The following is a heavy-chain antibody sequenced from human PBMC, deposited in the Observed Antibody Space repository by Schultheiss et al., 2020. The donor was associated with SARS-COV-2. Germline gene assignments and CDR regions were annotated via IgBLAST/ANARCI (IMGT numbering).Heavy chain of an antibody. CDR2: IIPIFGTA. CDR3: ARAPGNWLPTLYYYYGMDV. CDR1: GYTFPNYD. J-gene: IGHJ6*02. V-gene: IGHV1-18*04. Sequence: ASVKVSCKASGYTFPNYDINWVRQAPGQGLEWMGGIIPIFGTANYAQKFQGRVTMTTDTSTSTAYMELRSLRSDDTAVYYCARAPGNWLPTLYYYYGMDVWGQGTTVTVSS. D-gene: IGHD3-9*01.